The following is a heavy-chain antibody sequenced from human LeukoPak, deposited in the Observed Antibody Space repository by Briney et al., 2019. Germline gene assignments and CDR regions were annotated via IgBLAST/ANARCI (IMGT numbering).Heavy chain of an antibody. Sequence: GASVKVSCKASVYTFTGYYMHWVRQAPGHGLEWMGWINPNSGGTNYAQKFQGRVTMTRDTSISTAYMERSRLRSDDTAVYYCARGLYYYDPVDYWGQGTLVTVSS. CDR2: INPNSGGT. CDR3: ARGLYYYDPVDY. J-gene: IGHJ4*02. D-gene: IGHD3-22*01. CDR1: VYTFTGYY. V-gene: IGHV1-2*02.